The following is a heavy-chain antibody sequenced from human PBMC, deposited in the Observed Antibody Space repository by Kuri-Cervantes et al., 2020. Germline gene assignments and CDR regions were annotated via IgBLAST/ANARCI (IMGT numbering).Heavy chain of an antibody. J-gene: IGHJ4*02. V-gene: IGHV3-33*01. CDR2: IWYDGSNK. Sequence: GGSLRLSCAASGSTFSSYGMHWVRQAPGKGLEWVAVIWYDGSNKYYADSVKGRFTISRDNSKNTLYLQMNSLRAEDTAVYYCAREHIVGATTRYYFDYWGQGTLVTVSS. CDR3: AREHIVGATTRYYFDY. D-gene: IGHD1-26*01. CDR1: GSTFSSYG.